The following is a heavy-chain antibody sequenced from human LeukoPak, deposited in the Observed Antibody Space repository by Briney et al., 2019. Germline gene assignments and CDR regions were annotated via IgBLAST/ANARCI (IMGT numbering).Heavy chain of an antibody. J-gene: IGHJ4*02. CDR1: GYTFTGYY. CDR3: ARGWPYSSGYDY. D-gene: IGHD6-19*01. CDR2: INPNSGGT. Sequence: ASVKVSCKASGYTFTGYYMHWVRQAPGQGLERMGWINPNSGGTNYAQKFQGRVTMTRDTSISTAYMELSRLRSDDTAVYYCARGWPYSSGYDYWGQGTLVTVSS. V-gene: IGHV1-2*02.